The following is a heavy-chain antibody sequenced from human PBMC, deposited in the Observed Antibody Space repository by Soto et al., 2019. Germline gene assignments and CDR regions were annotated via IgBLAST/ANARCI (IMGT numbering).Heavy chain of an antibody. V-gene: IGHV3-23*01. Sequence: EVQLLESGGGLVQPGGSLRLSCAAAGFTFSIYAMSWVRQAPGKGLEWVSAISGSGGSTYYADSVKGRFTISRDNSKNTLYLQMNGLRADDTAVYYCAKATRGGAATLIPDYWGQGTLVTVSS. CDR3: AKATRGGAATLIPDY. J-gene: IGHJ4*02. D-gene: IGHD6-13*01. CDR2: ISGSGGST. CDR1: GFTFSIYA.